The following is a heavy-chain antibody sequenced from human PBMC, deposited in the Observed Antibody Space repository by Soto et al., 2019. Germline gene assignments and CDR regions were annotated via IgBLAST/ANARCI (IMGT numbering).Heavy chain of an antibody. CDR2: ISYDGSNK. D-gene: IGHD3-22*01. V-gene: IGHV3-30*18. CDR1: GFTFSSYG. J-gene: IGHJ4*02. Sequence: GGSLRLSCAASGFTFSSYGMHWVRQAPGKGLEWVAVISYDGSNKYYADSVKGRFTISRDNSKNTLYLQMNSLRAEDTAVYYCAKSALPYYYDSSGYYFDYWGQGTLVTVSS. CDR3: AKSALPYYYDSSGYYFDY.